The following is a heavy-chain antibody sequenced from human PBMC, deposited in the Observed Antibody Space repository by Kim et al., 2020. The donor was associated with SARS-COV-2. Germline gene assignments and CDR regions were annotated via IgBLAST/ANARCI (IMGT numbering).Heavy chain of an antibody. CDR2: NGNT. CDR3: ARERLDV. V-gene: IGHV1-3*01. Sequence: NGNTKYSRKFQGRVTITRDTSASTAYMELSSLRSEDTAVYYCARERLDVWGQGTTVTVSS. J-gene: IGHJ6*02.